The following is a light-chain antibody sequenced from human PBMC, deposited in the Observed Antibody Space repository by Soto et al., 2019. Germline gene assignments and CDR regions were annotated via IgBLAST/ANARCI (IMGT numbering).Light chain of an antibody. J-gene: IGLJ3*02. CDR3: QSYDSSLSGWV. CDR2: GNS. Sequence: QSVLTQPPSVSGSPGQRVTISCTGSSSNIGAGYDVHWYQQLPGTAPKLLIYGNSNRPSAVPDRFSGSKSGTSASLAITGLQAEDEADYYCQSYDSSLSGWVFGGGTKGTVL. V-gene: IGLV1-40*01. CDR1: SSNIGAGYD.